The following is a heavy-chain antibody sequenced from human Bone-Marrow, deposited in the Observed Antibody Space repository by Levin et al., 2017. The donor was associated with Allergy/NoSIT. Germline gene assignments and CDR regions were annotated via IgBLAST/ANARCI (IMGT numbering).Heavy chain of an antibody. J-gene: IGHJ3*02. CDR3: AHSSSITMVRGVITGMWAFDI. Sequence: GSGPTLVKPTQTLTLTCTFSGFSLSTSGVGVGWIRQPPGKALEWLALIYWDDDKRYSPSLKSRLTITKDTSKNQVVLTMTNMDPVDTATYYCAHSSSITMVRGVITGMWAFDIWGQGTMVTVSS. V-gene: IGHV2-5*02. CDR2: IYWDDDK. D-gene: IGHD3-10*01. CDR1: GFSLSTSGVG.